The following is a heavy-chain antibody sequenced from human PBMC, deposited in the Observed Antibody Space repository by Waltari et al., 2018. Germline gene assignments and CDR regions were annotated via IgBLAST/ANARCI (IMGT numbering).Heavy chain of an antibody. CDR1: GLIGTSYT. V-gene: IGHV3-53*01. CDR2: IYSSGDA. Sequence: EAQLVESGGGLIQPGGSLRLSCAAYGLIGTSYTMTWVRQAPGQGLECVSGIYSSGDAYYTVSVMGRFTISRDISRNVLYLQMNSLRVEDTAMYFCARRSGSYLDHWGQGTLVTVSS. CDR3: ARRSGSYLDH. D-gene: IGHD1-26*01. J-gene: IGHJ4*02.